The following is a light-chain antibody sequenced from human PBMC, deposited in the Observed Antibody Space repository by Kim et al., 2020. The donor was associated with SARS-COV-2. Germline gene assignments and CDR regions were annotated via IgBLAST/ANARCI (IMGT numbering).Light chain of an antibody. J-gene: IGKJ2*01. CDR2: EAS. CDR1: QDITNY. V-gene: IGKV1-33*01. Sequence: SAAVGDRVTITCQASQDITNYLNWFQQKPGKAPKLLIFEASDLETGVPSRFSGGGSGTDFTFTISSLQPEDIATYYCQQYDNLPYTFGQGTKLEI. CDR3: QQYDNLPYT.